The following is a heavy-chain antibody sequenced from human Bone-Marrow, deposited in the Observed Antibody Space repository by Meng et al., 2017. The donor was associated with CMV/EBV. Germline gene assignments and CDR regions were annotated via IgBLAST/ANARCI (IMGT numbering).Heavy chain of an antibody. J-gene: IGHJ4*02. D-gene: IGHD3-22*01. CDR3: ARVYYDSSGYYSTFDY. CDR2: INHSGST. Sequence: SQTLSLTCAVYGGSFSGYYWSWSRQPPGKGLEWIGEINHSGSTNYNPSLKSRVTISVDTSKSQFSLKLSSVTAADTAVYYCARVYYDSSGYYSTFDYWGQGTLVTVSS. CDR1: GGSFSGYY. V-gene: IGHV4-34*01.